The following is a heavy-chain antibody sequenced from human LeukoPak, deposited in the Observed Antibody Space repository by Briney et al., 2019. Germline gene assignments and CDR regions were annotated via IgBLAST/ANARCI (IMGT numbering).Heavy chain of an antibody. Sequence: GGSLRLSCAASGFTFDDYAMHWVRQAPGKGLEWVSGISWNSGSIGYADSVKGRFTISRDNAKNSLHLQMNSLRAEDTALYYCAKDRAPGYSSDLDYWGQGTLVTVSS. CDR1: GFTFDDYA. CDR2: ISWNSGSI. V-gene: IGHV3-9*01. CDR3: AKDRAPGYSSDLDY. J-gene: IGHJ4*02. D-gene: IGHD6-19*01.